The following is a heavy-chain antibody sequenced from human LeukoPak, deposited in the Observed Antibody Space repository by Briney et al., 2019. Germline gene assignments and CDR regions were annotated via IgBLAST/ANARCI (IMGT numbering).Heavy chain of an antibody. Sequence: GGSLRLSCAASGFTFSSYWMHWVRQAPGKGLVWVSRINSDGSGTSYADSVKGRFTISRDNAKNTLYLQMNSLRAEDTAVYYCARGYGSSRGWYWGQGTLVTVSS. CDR1: GFTFSSYW. D-gene: IGHD6-6*01. CDR2: INSDGSGT. J-gene: IGHJ4*02. V-gene: IGHV3-74*01. CDR3: ARGYGSSRGWY.